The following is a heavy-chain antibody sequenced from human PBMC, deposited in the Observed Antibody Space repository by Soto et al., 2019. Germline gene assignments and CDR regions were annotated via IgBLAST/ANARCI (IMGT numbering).Heavy chain of an antibody. CDR3: ARGGIAAAAPPDY. Sequence: QVQLQESGPGLVKPSQTLSLTCTVSGGSISSGGYYSSWIRQHPGKGLEWIGYIYYSGSTYYNPSLKSRVTISVDTSKNQFSLKLSSVTAADTAVYYCARGGIAAAAPPDYWGQGTLVTVSS. V-gene: IGHV4-31*03. CDR2: IYYSGST. J-gene: IGHJ4*02. CDR1: GGSISSGGYY. D-gene: IGHD6-13*01.